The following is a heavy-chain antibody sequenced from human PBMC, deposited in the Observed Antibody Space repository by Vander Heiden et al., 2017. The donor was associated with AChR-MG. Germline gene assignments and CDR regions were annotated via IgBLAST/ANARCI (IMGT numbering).Heavy chain of an antibody. CDR1: GFTFDDYA. Sequence: EVQLVESGGGLVQPGRSLRLSCAASGFTFDDYAMHWVRQAPGKGLEWVSGISWNSGSIGYADSVKGRFTISRDNAKNSLYLQMNSLRAEDTALYYCAKDRRSSGRDGIDYWGQGTLVTVSS. J-gene: IGHJ4*02. CDR2: ISWNSGSI. V-gene: IGHV3-9*01. D-gene: IGHD6-19*01. CDR3: AKDRRSSGRDGIDY.